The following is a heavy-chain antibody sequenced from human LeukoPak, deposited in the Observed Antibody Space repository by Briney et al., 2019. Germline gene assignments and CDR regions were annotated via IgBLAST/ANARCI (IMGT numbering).Heavy chain of an antibody. CDR3: AVAATGLFDY. V-gene: IGHV3-11*01. J-gene: IGHJ4*02. D-gene: IGHD2-15*01. Sequence: GGSLRLSCAASGFTFSDYYMSWIRQAPGEGMEWVSYISSSGSTIYYADSVKGRFAISRDNAKNSLYLQMNSLRAEDTAVYYCAVAATGLFDYWGQGTLVTVSS. CDR1: GFTFSDYY. CDR2: ISSSGSTI.